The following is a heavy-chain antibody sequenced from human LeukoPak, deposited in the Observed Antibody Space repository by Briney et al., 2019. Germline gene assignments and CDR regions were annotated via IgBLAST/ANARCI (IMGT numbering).Heavy chain of an antibody. CDR1: GFIFSSYG. CDR2: TWYDGSNK. CDR3: ARTYSRESGYDFVFHY. J-gene: IGHJ4*02. D-gene: IGHD5-12*01. Sequence: GGSLRLSCAASGFIFSSYGMHWVRQAPGKGLEWVAVTWYDGSNKYYADAVKGRFTISRDNSRNTVYLQMNSLRVEDTAVYYCARTYSRESGYDFVFHYWGQGTRVTVSS. V-gene: IGHV3-33*01.